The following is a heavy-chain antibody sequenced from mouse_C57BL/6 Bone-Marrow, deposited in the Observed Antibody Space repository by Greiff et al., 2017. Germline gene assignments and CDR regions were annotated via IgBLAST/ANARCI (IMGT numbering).Heavy chain of an antibody. V-gene: IGHV14-1*01. D-gene: IGHD3-2*02. CDR2: IDPEDGDT. Sequence: VQLKQSGAELVRPGASVKLSCTASGFNIKDYYMHWVKQRPEQGLEWIGRIDPEDGDTEYAPKFQGKATMTADTSSNTAYLQLSSLTSEDTAVYYCTTDSSGYGGLYYAMDYWGQGTSVTVSS. J-gene: IGHJ4*01. CDR3: TTDSSGYGGLYYAMDY. CDR1: GFNIKDYY.